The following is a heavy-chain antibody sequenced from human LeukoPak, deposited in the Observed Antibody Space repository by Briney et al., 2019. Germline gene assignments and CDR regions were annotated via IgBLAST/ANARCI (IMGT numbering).Heavy chain of an antibody. Sequence: GGSLRLSCAASGFTFTTYGIHWVRQAPGKGLEWVPIISYDGSDKYYADSVKGRFTISRDNSKNTLYLQMNSLRAEDTAVYYCAKVPGGWELLPYDYWGQGTLVTVSS. CDR2: ISYDGSDK. CDR3: AKVPGGWELLPYDY. V-gene: IGHV3-30*18. J-gene: IGHJ4*02. CDR1: GFTFTTYG. D-gene: IGHD1-26*01.